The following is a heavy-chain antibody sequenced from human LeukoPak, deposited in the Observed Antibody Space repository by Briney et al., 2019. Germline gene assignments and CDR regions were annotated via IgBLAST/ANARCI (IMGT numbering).Heavy chain of an antibody. D-gene: IGHD4/OR15-4a*01. CDR2: IKQDGSEK. J-gene: IGHJ4*02. CDR3: ARVFGAGYSDY. Sequence: GGSLRLSCAASEFTFSSYWMSWVRQAPGKGLEWVASIKQDGSEKYYVDSVKGRVTISRDNAKNSLYLQMNSLRAGDTAVYYCARVFGAGYSDYWGQGTLVTVSS. V-gene: IGHV3-7*01. CDR1: EFTFSSYW.